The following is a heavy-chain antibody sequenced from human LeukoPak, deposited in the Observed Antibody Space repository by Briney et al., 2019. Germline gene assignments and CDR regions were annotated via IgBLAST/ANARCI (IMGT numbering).Heavy chain of an antibody. Sequence: GGSLRLSCAASGFTVSTNYMNWVRQAPGKRLEWVSVIYSGGSTYYADSVKGRFTISRDNSKNTLYLQMNSLRAEDTAVYYCARGSYYASSGYFDYWGQGTLVTVSS. V-gene: IGHV3-53*01. CDR1: GFTVSTNY. CDR2: IYSGGST. J-gene: IGHJ4*02. CDR3: ARGSYYASSGYFDY. D-gene: IGHD3-22*01.